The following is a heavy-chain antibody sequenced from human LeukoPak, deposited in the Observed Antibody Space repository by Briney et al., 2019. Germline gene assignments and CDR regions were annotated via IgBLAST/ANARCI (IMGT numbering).Heavy chain of an antibody. D-gene: IGHD6-13*01. J-gene: IGHJ4*02. CDR3: ARGRRQLVPIWVG. V-gene: IGHV4-59*08. CDR1: GGSISSYY. CDR2: IYYSGST. Sequence: SETLSLTCTVFGGSISSYYWSWIRQPPGKGLEWIGYIYYSGSTNYNPSLKSRVTISVDTSKNQFSLKLSSVTAADTAVYYCARGRRQLVPIWVGWGQGTLVTVSP.